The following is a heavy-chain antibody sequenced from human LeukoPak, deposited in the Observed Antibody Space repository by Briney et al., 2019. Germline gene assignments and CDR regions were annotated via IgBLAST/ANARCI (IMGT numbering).Heavy chain of an antibody. Sequence: PSETLSLTCTVSGGSITSNSYYWGWIRQPPGKGLEWIGEINHSGSTNYNPSLKSRVTISVDTSKNQFSLKLSSVTAADTAVYYCARRLIGVSKKGLFDPWGQGTLVTVSS. D-gene: IGHD2/OR15-2a*01. CDR2: INHSGST. CDR1: GGSITSNSYY. CDR3: ARRLIGVSKKGLFDP. V-gene: IGHV4-39*07. J-gene: IGHJ5*02.